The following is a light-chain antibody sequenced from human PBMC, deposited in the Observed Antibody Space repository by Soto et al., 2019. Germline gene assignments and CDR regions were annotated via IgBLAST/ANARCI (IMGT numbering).Light chain of an antibody. J-gene: IGLJ1*01. Sequence: QSALTQPASVSGSPGQSITISCIGTPSDVGGYDYVSWYQQHPGKAPKLLIHEVSHRPSGVSSRFSGSKSGDTASLTISGRQPEDEADYYCSSYTTSSDYVFGTGTKVTVL. V-gene: IGLV2-14*01. CDR2: EVS. CDR1: PSDVGGYDY. CDR3: SSYTTSSDYV.